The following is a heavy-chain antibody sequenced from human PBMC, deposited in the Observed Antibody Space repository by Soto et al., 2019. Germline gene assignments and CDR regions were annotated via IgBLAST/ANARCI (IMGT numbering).Heavy chain of an antibody. J-gene: IGHJ5*02. V-gene: IGHV1-46*01. D-gene: IGHD3-3*01. CDR3: ARGERFLEWLLKTFDP. CDR1: GYTFTGNY. Sequence: ASVKVSCKASGYTFTGNYVHWVRQAPGQGLEWMGIINPSGGSTSYAQKFQGRVTMTRDTSTSTVYMELSSLRSEDTAVYYCARGERFLEWLLKTFDPWGQGTLVTVSS. CDR2: INPSGGST.